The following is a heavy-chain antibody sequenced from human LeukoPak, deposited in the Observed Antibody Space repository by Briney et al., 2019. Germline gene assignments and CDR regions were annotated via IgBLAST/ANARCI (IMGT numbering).Heavy chain of an antibody. CDR3: ARGEDYDSSDYFDY. CDR1: GGSISSYY. CDR2: IYYSGST. D-gene: IGHD3-22*01. J-gene: IGHJ4*02. V-gene: IGHV4-59*01. Sequence: SETLSLTCTISGGSISSYYWSWIRQPPGKGLEWIGYIYYSGSTNYNPSLKSRVTISVDTSKNQFSLKLSSVTAADTAVYYCARGEDYDSSDYFDYWGQGTLVTVPS.